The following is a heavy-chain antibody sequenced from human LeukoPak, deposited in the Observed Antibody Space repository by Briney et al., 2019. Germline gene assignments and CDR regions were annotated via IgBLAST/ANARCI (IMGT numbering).Heavy chain of an antibody. J-gene: IGHJ4*02. V-gene: IGHV3-21*01. CDR3: ARAPNYDSSGYYLDY. CDR2: ISIGSSPYT. D-gene: IGHD3-22*01. Sequence: GGSLRLSCAASGFSFSKSSMLWFRQAPGKGLEWVSSISIGSSPYTYYADSLKGRFTISRDNSKNTLYLQMNSLRAEDTAVYYCARAPNYDSSGYYLDYWGQGTLVTVSS. CDR1: GFSFSKSS.